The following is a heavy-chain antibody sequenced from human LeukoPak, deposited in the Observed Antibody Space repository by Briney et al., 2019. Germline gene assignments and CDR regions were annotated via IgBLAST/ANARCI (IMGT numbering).Heavy chain of an antibody. CDR1: GGSISSSNW. V-gene: IGHV4-4*02. CDR2: IYHSGST. CDR3: ARRIVVVPAAPLDY. D-gene: IGHD2-2*01. Sequence: PSGTLSLTCAVSGGSISSSNWWSWVRQPPGKGLEWIGEIYHSGSTNYNPSLKSRVTISVDKSENQFSLKLSSVTAADTAVYYCARRIVVVPAAPLDYWGQGTLVTVSS. J-gene: IGHJ4*02.